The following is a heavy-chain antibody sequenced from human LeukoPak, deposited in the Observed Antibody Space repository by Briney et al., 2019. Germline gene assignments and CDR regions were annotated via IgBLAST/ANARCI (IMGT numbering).Heavy chain of an antibody. D-gene: IGHD5-12*01. CDR1: GFTFSSYS. CDR2: ISSSSRYI. V-gene: IGHV3-21*01. CDR3: AGGRYYSSYDYRMDV. J-gene: IGHJ6*02. Sequence: GGSLRLSCAASGFTFSSYSMNWVRQAPGKGLEWVSSISSSSRYIYYADSVKGRFTISRDNAKNSLYLQMNSLRAEDTAVYYCAGGRYYSSYDYRMDVWGQGTTVTVSS.